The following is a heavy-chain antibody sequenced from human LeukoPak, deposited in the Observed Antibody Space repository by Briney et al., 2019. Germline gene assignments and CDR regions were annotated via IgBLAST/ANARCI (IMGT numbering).Heavy chain of an antibody. Sequence: GGSLRLSCAASGFTFSSYWMSGVRQAPGKGLEWVANIKQDGSEKYYVDSVKGRFTISRDNAKNSLYLQMNSLRAEDTAVYYCATGWEPDAFDIWGQGTMVTVSS. CDR2: IKQDGSEK. CDR3: ATGWEPDAFDI. V-gene: IGHV3-7*01. CDR1: GFTFSSYW. D-gene: IGHD1-26*01. J-gene: IGHJ3*02.